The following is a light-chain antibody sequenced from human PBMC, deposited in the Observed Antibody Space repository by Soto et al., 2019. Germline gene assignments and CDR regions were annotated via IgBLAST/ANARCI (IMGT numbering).Light chain of an antibody. Sequence: QSALTQPPSASGSPGQSVTISCTGTSSDVGGYNYVSWYQQHPGKAPKVMIYEVSKRPSGVPDRFSGSKSANTASLTVSGLQGEDAADYFCSSSAGSITQLFFGGGTKASVL. V-gene: IGLV2-8*01. CDR3: SSSAGSITQLF. J-gene: IGLJ6*01. CDR1: SSDVGGYNY. CDR2: EVS.